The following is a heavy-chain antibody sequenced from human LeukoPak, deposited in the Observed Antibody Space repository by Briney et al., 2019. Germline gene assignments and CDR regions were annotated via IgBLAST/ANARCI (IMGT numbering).Heavy chain of an antibody. CDR3: ARGGSGWHVGSFDY. CDR1: GFTVSSNY. D-gene: IGHD6-19*01. CDR2: IYSGGST. V-gene: IGHV3-53*01. J-gene: IGHJ4*02. Sequence: GGSLRLSCAASGFTVSSNYMSWVRQAPGKGVEWVSVIYSGGSTYYADSVKGRFTISRDNSKNTLYLQMNSLRAEDTAVYYCARGGSGWHVGSFDYWGQGTLVTVST.